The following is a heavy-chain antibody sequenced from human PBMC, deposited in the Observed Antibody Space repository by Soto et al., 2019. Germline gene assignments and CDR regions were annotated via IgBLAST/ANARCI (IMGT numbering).Heavy chain of an antibody. CDR1: GFTFTSTGGG. CDR2: IYWDNDK. D-gene: IGHD1-1*01. CDR3: AHRLALGTGVASTFDS. V-gene: IGHV2-5*02. J-gene: IGHJ4*02. Sequence: QITLKESGPTLVKPTQTLTLTCTFSGFTFTSTGGGVGWIRQPPGKALEWVAPIYWDNDKRYSQSLKNRLTITRDTSKNQVVLTMTAMDSVYTATYYCAHRLALGTGVASTFDSWGQGILVTVSS.